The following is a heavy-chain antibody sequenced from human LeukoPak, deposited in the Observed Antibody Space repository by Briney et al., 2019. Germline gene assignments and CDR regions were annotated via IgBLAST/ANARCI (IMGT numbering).Heavy chain of an antibody. CDR1: GFTFSSYA. D-gene: IGHD3-3*01. Sequence: GGSLRLSCAASGFTFSSYAMSWVRQAPGKGLEWFSAISGSGGSTYYADSVKGRFTISRDNSKNTLYLQMNSLRAEDTAVYYCAKDPTITIFDNYMDVWGKGTTVTVSS. V-gene: IGHV3-23*01. CDR2: ISGSGGST. J-gene: IGHJ6*03. CDR3: AKDPTITIFDNYMDV.